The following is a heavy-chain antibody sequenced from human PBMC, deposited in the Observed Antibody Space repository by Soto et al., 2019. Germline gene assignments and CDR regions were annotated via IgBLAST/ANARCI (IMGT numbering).Heavy chain of an antibody. CDR3: ARQVTPAAAGPNWFDP. J-gene: IGHJ5*02. CDR2: INSNSLYT. D-gene: IGHD6-13*01. CDR1: GFTFSDNY. V-gene: IGHV3-11*06. Sequence: GGSLRLSCAGSGFTFSDNYMAWIRQAPGKGLEWVSYINSNSLYTHYADSVKGRFTISRDNAKNSLYLQMNSLRAEDTAVYYCARQVTPAAAGPNWFDPWGQGTLVTVSS.